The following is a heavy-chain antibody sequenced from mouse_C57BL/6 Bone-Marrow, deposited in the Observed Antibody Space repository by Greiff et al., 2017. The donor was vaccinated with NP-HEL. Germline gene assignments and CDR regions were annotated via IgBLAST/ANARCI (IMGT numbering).Heavy chain of an antibody. CDR2: ILPGSGST. CDR3: ARGRWLLVNALFAY. J-gene: IGHJ3*01. D-gene: IGHD2-3*01. CDR1: GYTFTGYW. Sequence: VQLQQSGAELMKPGASVKLSCKATGYTFTGYWIEWVKQRPGHGLEWIGEILPGSGSTNYNEKFKGKATFTADTSSNTAYMQLSSLTTDDSAIYYCARGRWLLVNALFAYWGQGTLVTVSA. V-gene: IGHV1-9*01.